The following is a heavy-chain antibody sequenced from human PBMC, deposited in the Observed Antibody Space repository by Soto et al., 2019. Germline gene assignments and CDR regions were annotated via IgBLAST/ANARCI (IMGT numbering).Heavy chain of an antibody. Sequence: EVPLVESGGGLVRPWESLRLSCAASGFTFSSYTMTWVRQAPGKGLEWVSSISFSSTNIHYADSVKGRFTISRDNAKNSLYLQMNSLRVEDTAVYYCARGAGDLPYWGQGTLVTVSS. J-gene: IGHJ4*02. D-gene: IGHD7-27*01. CDR2: ISFSSTNI. CDR3: ARGAGDLPY. CDR1: GFTFSSYT. V-gene: IGHV3-21*01.